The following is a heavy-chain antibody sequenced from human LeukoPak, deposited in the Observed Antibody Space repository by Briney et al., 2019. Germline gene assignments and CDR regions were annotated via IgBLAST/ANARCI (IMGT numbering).Heavy chain of an antibody. CDR2: ISTSSL. CDR3: ARDSDWNDGLDY. V-gene: IGHV3-21*01. J-gene: IGHJ4*02. CDR1: GFTFSSYS. Sequence: PGGSLRLSCAASGFTFSSYSMNWVRQAPGKGLEWVSSISTSSLYYADSVKGRFTVSRNNARNSLYLQVNSLRAEDTAVYYCARDSDWNDGLDYWGQGTLVTVSS. D-gene: IGHD1-1*01.